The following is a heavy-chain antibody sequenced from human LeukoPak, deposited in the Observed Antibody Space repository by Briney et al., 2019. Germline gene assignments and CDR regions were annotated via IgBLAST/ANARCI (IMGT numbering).Heavy chain of an antibody. CDR2: IYYSGST. V-gene: IGHV4-39*01. J-gene: IGHJ4*02. D-gene: IGHD3-3*01. Sequence: SETLSLTCTVSGGSISSSSYYWGWIRHPPGKGLEWIGSIYYSGSTYYNPSLKSRVTISVDTSKNQFSLKLSSVTAADTAVYYCARLGLRFLEWLSRGVYWGQGTLVTVSS. CDR1: GGSISSSSYY. CDR3: ARLGLRFLEWLSRGVY.